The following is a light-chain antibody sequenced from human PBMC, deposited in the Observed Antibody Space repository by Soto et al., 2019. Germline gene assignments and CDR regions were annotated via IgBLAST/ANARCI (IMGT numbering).Light chain of an antibody. J-gene: IGKJ2*01. CDR3: QQYGRSPYT. Sequence: EIVLTQSPGTLSLSPGERVTLSCRASQSIGISSLDWYQHKPGQTPRLLIYGASNRATGVPDRFRGSGSGTDFTLTISRLEAEDFGVYYCQQYGRSPYTSGQGTKLEIK. CDR2: GAS. V-gene: IGKV3-20*01. CDR1: QSIGISS.